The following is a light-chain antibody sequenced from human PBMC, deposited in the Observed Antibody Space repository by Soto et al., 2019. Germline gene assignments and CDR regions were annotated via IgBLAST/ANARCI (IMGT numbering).Light chain of an antibody. Sequence: QLVLTQSPSASASLGASVKVTCTLSSGQSSYAIAWHQQQPEKGPRFLMRVNSDGSLSKGDWIPDRFSGSSSGAERYLTISSLQSEDEADYHCQTWGTGIQVFGGGTKLTVL. CDR1: SGQSSYA. CDR2: VNSDGSL. J-gene: IGLJ2*01. V-gene: IGLV4-69*01. CDR3: QTWGTGIQV.